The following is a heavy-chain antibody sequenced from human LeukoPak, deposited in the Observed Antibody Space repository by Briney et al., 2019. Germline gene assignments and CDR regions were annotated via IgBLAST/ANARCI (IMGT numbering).Heavy chain of an antibody. V-gene: IGHV3-23*01. J-gene: IGHJ4*02. CDR1: GFTFSDYY. D-gene: IGHD1-26*01. Sequence: GGSLRLSCAVSGFTFSDYYMSWIRQAPGKGLEWVSAISGSGGSTYYADSVKGRFTISRDNSKNTLYLQMNSLRAEDTAVYYCAKDGPYSGSYYYSYWGQGTLVTVSS. CDR2: ISGSGGST. CDR3: AKDGPYSGSYYYSY.